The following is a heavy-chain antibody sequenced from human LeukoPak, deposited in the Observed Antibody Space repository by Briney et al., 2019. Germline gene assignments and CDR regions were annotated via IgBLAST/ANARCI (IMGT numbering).Heavy chain of an antibody. V-gene: IGHV3-48*03. CDR2: GGSSGNII. J-gene: IGHJ4*02. Sequence: QPGGSLRLSCAASGITSSSYQMNWVRQAPGKGLEWVSYGGSSGNIISYADSVKCRSTISRDNAKNSLFLQMNSLRAEDTAVYYCARGRLGDYSIDYWGQGTLVTVSS. D-gene: IGHD4-17*01. CDR3: ARGRLGDYSIDY. CDR1: GITSSSYQ.